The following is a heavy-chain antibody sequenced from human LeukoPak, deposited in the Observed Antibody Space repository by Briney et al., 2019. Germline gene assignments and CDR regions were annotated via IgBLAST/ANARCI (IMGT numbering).Heavy chain of an antibody. CDR2: IYHSGST. CDR3: ARENDYYDSSGYSD. V-gene: IGHV4-34*01. D-gene: IGHD3-22*01. J-gene: IGHJ4*02. CDR1: GGSFSGYY. Sequence: SETLSLTCAVSGGSFSGYYWTWIRQPPGKGLEWIGYIYHSGSTYYNPSLKSRVTISVDRSKNQFSLKLSSVTAADTAVYYCARENDYYDSSGYSDWGQGTLVTVSS.